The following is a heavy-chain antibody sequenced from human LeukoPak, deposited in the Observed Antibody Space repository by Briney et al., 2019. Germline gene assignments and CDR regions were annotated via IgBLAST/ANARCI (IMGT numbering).Heavy chain of an antibody. Sequence: GGSLRLSCTVSGFTVSSNSMSWVRQAPGKGLEWVSFIYSDNTHYSDSVKGRFTISRDNSKNTLYLQMNSLRAEDTAVYYCAKESLLLLIAVAGTGPEFFWGQGTLVTVSS. CDR3: AKESLLLLIAVAGTGPEFF. CDR2: IYSDNT. J-gene: IGHJ4*02. V-gene: IGHV3-53*01. CDR1: GFTVSSNS. D-gene: IGHD6-19*01.